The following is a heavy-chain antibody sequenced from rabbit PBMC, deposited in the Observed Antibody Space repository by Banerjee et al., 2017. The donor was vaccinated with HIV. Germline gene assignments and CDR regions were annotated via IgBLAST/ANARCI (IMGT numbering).Heavy chain of an antibody. CDR2: IDPLFVST. CDR3: ARAASYIGYAYDL. CDR1: GFSFSSGYD. Sequence: QEQLVESGGGLVQPGGTLTLTCKASGFSFSSGYDMCWVRQAPGKGLEWIGYIDPLFVSTYYASWVNGRFTISSHNAQNTLYLQLNSLTAADTATYFCARAASYIGYAYDLWGPGTLVTVS. D-gene: IGHD6-1*01. J-gene: IGHJ4*01. V-gene: IGHV1S43*01.